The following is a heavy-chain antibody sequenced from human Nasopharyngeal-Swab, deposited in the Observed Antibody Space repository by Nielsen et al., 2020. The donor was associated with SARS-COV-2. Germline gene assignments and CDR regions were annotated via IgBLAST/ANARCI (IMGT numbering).Heavy chain of an antibody. Sequence: GGSLRLSCTASGFTFDDYAMHWVRQAPGKGLEWVSLINGDGNSPYYGDSVKGRFTISRDNSKNSLYLQMNSLRTEDPALYYCAKDMAEVGATDYWGQGTLVTVSS. CDR2: INGDGNSP. CDR1: GFTFDDYA. J-gene: IGHJ4*02. D-gene: IGHD1-26*01. V-gene: IGHV3-43*02. CDR3: AKDMAEVGATDY.